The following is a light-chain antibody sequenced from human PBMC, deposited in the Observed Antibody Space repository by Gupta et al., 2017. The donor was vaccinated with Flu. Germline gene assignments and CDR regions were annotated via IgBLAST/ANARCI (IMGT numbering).Light chain of an antibody. CDR1: NIGGKT. CDR2: DNA. CDR3: QVWDSSSHHVV. Sequence: SDVLTQPPSVSVAPGQTARISCSGINIGGKTVHWYQQKPGQAPFLVVYDNADRPSGIPERFSGSNSGDTAALTISRVEAGDEADYYCQVWDSSSHHVVFGGGTKLTV. V-gene: IGLV3-21*02. J-gene: IGLJ2*01.